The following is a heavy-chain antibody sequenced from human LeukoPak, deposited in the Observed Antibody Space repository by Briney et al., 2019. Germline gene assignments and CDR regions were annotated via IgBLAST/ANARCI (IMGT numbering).Heavy chain of an antibody. CDR2: INPNSGGT. D-gene: IGHD5-24*01. CDR3: ARDTGSGDGYTY. Sequence: ASVKVSCKASGYTFTGYYMHWVRQAPGQGLEWMGWINPNSGGTNYAQKFQGWVTMTRDTSISTAYMELSSLRSEDTAVYYCARDTGSGDGYTYWGQGTLVTVSS. CDR1: GYTFTGYY. V-gene: IGHV1-2*04. J-gene: IGHJ4*02.